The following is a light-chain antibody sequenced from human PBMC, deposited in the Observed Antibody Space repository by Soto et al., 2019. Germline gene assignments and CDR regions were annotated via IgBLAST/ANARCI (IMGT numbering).Light chain of an antibody. CDR3: VQRTTWPWT. Sequence: DIVMTQSPLSLPVTPGEPASISCRSSQSLLYTNGNTYLEWFLQKPGQSPQLLIYLASNRASGVPDRFSGSGSGTDFTLTISSLEPEDFAVYHCVQRTTWPWTCGQGSKVEI. J-gene: IGKJ1*01. CDR2: LAS. V-gene: IGKV2-28*01. CDR1: QSLLYTNGNTY.